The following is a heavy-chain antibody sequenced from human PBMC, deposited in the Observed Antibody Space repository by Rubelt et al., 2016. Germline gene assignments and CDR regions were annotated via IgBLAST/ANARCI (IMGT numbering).Heavy chain of an antibody. CDR1: GYTLPQLS. CDR3: ARALEGDFDY. V-gene: IGHV1-24*01. CDR2: FDPEHGDT. Sequence: QVQLVQSGAEVKKPGASVKVSCKVSGYTLPQLSMHWVRQAPGTGLERMGGFDPEHGDTRYAQKVHGRVTMTEDTSTDTADMELSSLRSEDTAVYYCARALEGDFDYWGQGTLVTVSS. D-gene: IGHD1-1*01. J-gene: IGHJ4*02.